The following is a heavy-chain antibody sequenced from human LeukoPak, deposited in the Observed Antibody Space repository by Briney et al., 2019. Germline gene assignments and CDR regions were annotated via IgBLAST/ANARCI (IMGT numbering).Heavy chain of an antibody. CDR1: GGSISSGSYY. D-gene: IGHD5-24*01. CDR2: IYTSGST. Sequence: PSQTLSLTCTVSGGSISSGSYYWSWIRQPAGKGLEWIGRIYTSGSTNYNPSLKSRVTISVDTSKNQSSLKLSSVTAADTAVYYCARDGYNYRRFDYWGQGTLVTVSS. J-gene: IGHJ4*02. V-gene: IGHV4-61*02. CDR3: ARDGYNYRRFDY.